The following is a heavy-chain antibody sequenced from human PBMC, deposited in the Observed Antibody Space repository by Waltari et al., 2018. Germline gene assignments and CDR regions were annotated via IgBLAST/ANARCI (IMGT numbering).Heavy chain of an antibody. J-gene: IGHJ4*02. CDR2: ISSSSSYI. D-gene: IGHD6-19*01. Sequence: EVQLVESGGGLVKPGGSLRLSCAASGFTFSTYRMTWVRQAPGKGLEWVSSISSSSSYIYYADSVKGRFTISRDNAKNSLYLQMNSLRAEDTAVYYCARDSIAVAGTVDYWGQGTLVTVSS. V-gene: IGHV3-21*01. CDR3: ARDSIAVAGTVDY. CDR1: GFTFSTYR.